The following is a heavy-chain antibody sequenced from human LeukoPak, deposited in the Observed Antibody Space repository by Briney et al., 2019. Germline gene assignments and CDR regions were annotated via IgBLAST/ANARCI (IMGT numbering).Heavy chain of an antibody. CDR2: ISGSGGST. J-gene: IGHJ4*02. V-gene: IGHV3-23*01. CDR1: GFTFSSYA. Sequence: PGGSLRLSCAASGFTFSSYAMSWVRQAPGKGLEWVSAISGSGGSTYYADSVKGRFTISRDNAKNSLYLQMNSLRAEDTAVYYCARGKYGDYAITQFDYWGQGTLVTVSS. D-gene: IGHD4-17*01. CDR3: ARGKYGDYAITQFDY.